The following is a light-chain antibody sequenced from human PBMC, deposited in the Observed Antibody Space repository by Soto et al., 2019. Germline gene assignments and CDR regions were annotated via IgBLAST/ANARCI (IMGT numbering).Light chain of an antibody. CDR3: ETWDSNTRI. Sequence: HLVLTQSSSASASLGSSVKLTCTLSSGHSTYIIAWHQHQPGKAPRFLMNLEGSGSYNKRSGIPDRFSGSSSGADRYLTISNLQSEDEADYYCETWDSNTRIFGGGTKLTVL. J-gene: IGLJ2*01. CDR2: LEGSGSY. V-gene: IGLV4-60*03. CDR1: SGHSTYI.